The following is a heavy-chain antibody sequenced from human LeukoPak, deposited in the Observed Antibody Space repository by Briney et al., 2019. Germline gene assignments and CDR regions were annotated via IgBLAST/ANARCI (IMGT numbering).Heavy chain of an antibody. V-gene: IGHV3-7*03. Sequence: GGSLRLSCEASGFTLSSHWMSWVRQAPGKGLEWVAHINQDESEKSYVDSAKGRFTISRDNGKNSLYLQMSSLRVEDTGVYHCARGHYGLDVWGQGTTVTVSS. CDR1: GFTLSSHW. J-gene: IGHJ6*02. CDR3: ARGHYGLDV. CDR2: INQDESEK.